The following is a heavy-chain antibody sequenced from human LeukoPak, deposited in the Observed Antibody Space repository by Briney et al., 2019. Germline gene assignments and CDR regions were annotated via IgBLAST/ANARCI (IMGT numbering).Heavy chain of an antibody. CDR3: ARDRETYGSGSYNRWFDP. Sequence: PSETLSLTCTVSGGSISSYYWSWLRQPAGKGLEWIGRIYTSGSTNYNPSLKSRVTMSVDTSKNQFSLKLSSVTAADTAVYYCARDRETYGSGSYNRWFDPWGQGTLVTVSS. J-gene: IGHJ5*02. D-gene: IGHD3-10*01. CDR1: GGSISSYY. V-gene: IGHV4-4*07. CDR2: IYTSGST.